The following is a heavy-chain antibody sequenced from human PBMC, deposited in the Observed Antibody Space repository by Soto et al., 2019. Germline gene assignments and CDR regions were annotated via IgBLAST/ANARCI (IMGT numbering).Heavy chain of an antibody. CDR3: ARVRKAGYCSGGSCYDRYYFDY. CDR1: GFTFDDYG. CDR2: INWNGGST. Sequence: GGSLRLSCAASGFTFDDYGMSWVRQAPGKGLEWVSGINWNGGSTGYADSVKGRFTISKVNAKNSLYLQMNSLRAEDTALYHCARVRKAGYCSGGSCYDRYYFDYWGQGTLVTVSS. D-gene: IGHD2-15*01. V-gene: IGHV3-20*01. J-gene: IGHJ4*02.